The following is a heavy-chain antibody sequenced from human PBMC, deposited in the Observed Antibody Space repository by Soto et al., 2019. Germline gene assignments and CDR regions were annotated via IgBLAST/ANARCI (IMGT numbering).Heavy chain of an antibody. CDR3: AREARLFEVVIPTDY. D-gene: IGHD3-3*01. J-gene: IGHJ4*02. CDR2: ISAYNGNT. Sequence: ASVKVSCKASGYTFTSYGISWVRQAPGQGLEWMGWISAYNGNTNYAQKLQGRVTMTTDTSTSTAYMELRRLRSDDTAVYYCAREARLFEVVIPTDYWSQGTRVTVAS. V-gene: IGHV1-18*01. CDR1: GYTFTSYG.